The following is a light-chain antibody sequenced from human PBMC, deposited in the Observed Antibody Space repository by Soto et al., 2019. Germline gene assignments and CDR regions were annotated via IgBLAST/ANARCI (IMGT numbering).Light chain of an antibody. CDR1: QNIRNS. Sequence: DIQMTQSPSSLSASVGDRVTITCRASQNIRNSLNWYQHKSGEAPKLLISASSNLRRGVPSRFSGSGSGTDFTLAINGLQPEDFATYYCQQSYSTPYTFGQGTKVEIK. CDR3: QQSYSTPYT. V-gene: IGKV1-39*01. CDR2: ASS. J-gene: IGKJ2*01.